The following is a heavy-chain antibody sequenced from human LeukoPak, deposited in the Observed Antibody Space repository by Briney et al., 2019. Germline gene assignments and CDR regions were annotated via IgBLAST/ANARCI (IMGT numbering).Heavy chain of an antibody. V-gene: IGHV4-34*01. CDR1: GGSFSGYY. CDR3: ARSRGWLQSHPLGY. J-gene: IGHJ4*02. Sequence: PSETLSLTCAVYGGSFSGYYWSWIRQPPGKGLECIGEIHHSGSTNYNPSLKSRVTLSVDTSKNQFSLKLSSVTAADTDVYYCARSRGWLQSHPLGYWGQGTLVTVSS. D-gene: IGHD5-24*01. CDR2: IHHSGST.